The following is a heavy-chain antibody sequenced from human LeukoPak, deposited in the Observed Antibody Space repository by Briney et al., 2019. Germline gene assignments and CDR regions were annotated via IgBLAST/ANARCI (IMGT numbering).Heavy chain of an antibody. J-gene: IGHJ4*02. CDR1: GFTFSSYA. CDR2: ISDSGGTS. V-gene: IGHV3-23*01. D-gene: IGHD3-10*01. CDR3: EKSFSSGRTY. Sequence: PGGSLRLSCAASGFTFSSYAMYWVRQAPGKGLQWVSTISDSGGTSYYADSVKGRFTISRDNPKNTLFLQMNSLRAEDTAMYYCEKSFSSGRTYWGQGTLVTVSS.